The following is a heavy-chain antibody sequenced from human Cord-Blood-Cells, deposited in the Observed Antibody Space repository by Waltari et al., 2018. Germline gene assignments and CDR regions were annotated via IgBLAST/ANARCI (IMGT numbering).Heavy chain of an antibody. J-gene: IGHJ1*01. D-gene: IGHD3-3*01. CDR3: ARFGVVIGEYFQH. Sequence: QLQLQESGPGLVKPSETLSLTCTVSGGSISSSSYYWGWIRQPPGKGLEWIGGIYYSGSTYYNPSPKSRVTISVDTSKNQFSLKLSSVTAADTAVYYCARFGVVIGEYFQHWGQGTLVTVSS. CDR2: IYYSGST. CDR1: GGSISSSSYY. V-gene: IGHV4-39*01.